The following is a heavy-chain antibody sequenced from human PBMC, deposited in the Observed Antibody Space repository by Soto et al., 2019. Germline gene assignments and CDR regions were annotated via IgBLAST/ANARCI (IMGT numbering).Heavy chain of an antibody. V-gene: IGHV4-39*02. D-gene: IGHD3-10*01. Sequence: SETLSLTCTVSGGSISSSGNYWGWVRQPPGKGLEWIGSISYSGTTYYNPSLKSRVTISVDTSKNQFSLKLSSVTAADTAVYYCAREKDASGDYWGQGTLVTVSS. CDR2: ISYSGTT. J-gene: IGHJ4*02. CDR3: AREKDASGDY. CDR1: GGSISSSGNY.